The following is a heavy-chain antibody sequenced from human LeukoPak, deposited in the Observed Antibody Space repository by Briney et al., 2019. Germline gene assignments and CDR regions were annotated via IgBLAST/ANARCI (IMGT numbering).Heavy chain of an antibody. V-gene: IGHV3-21*01. CDR2: ISSSSSYI. CDR1: GFTFSSYS. J-gene: IGHJ4*02. D-gene: IGHD3-10*01. Sequence: GGSLRLSCAASGFTFSSYSMNWVRQAPGKGPEWVSSISSSSSYIYYADSVKGRFTISRDNAKNSLYLQMNSLRAEDTAVYYCARAGITMVRGVKSYYFDYWGQGALVTVSS. CDR3: ARAGITMVRGVKSYYFDY.